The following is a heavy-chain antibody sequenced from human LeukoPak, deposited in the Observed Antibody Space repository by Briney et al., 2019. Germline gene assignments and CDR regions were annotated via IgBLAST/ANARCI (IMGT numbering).Heavy chain of an antibody. D-gene: IGHD6-19*01. CDR1: GGSISSSSYY. J-gene: IGHJ6*02. Sequence: SETLSLTCTVSGGSISSSSYYWGWIRQPPGKGLEWIGSIYYSGSTYCNPSLKSRVTISVDTSKNQFSLKLSSVTAADTAVYYCASRGIAVAGTYYYYYGMDVWGQGTTVTVSS. CDR3: ASRGIAVAGTYYYYYGMDV. CDR2: IYYSGST. V-gene: IGHV4-39*01.